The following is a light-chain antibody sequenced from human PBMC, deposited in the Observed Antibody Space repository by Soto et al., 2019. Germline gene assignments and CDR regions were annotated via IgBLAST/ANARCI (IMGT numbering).Light chain of an antibody. J-gene: IGKJ5*01. CDR3: QQYGSSPPIT. Sequence: EIVFTQSPGTLSLSPGERSTLSCSAIQSVSSSYLAWYQQKPGQAPRLLIYGASSRATGIPDRFSGSGSGTDFTLTISRLEPEDFAVYYCQQYGSSPPITFGQGTRLEIK. CDR2: GAS. CDR1: QSVSSSY. V-gene: IGKV3-20*01.